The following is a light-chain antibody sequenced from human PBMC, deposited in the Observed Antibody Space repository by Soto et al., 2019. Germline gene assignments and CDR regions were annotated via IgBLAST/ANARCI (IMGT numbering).Light chain of an antibody. CDR3: QQYGSSPWT. Sequence: EIVLTQSPGTLSLSPGERATLSCRASQSVRTSYFAWYQQKPGQAPRLLIYGASSRASGIPDRFSGSGSGTDFTLTISRLEPDDFAVYYCQQYGSSPWTFGQGTKVEIK. CDR1: QSVRTSY. J-gene: IGKJ1*01. CDR2: GAS. V-gene: IGKV3-20*01.